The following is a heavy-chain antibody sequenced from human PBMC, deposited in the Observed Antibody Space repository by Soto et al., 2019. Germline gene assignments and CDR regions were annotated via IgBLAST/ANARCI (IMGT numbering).Heavy chain of an antibody. V-gene: IGHV1-3*01. CDR3: ARGRLYNFFGP. CDR1: GLSFITHA. Sequence: XSVKVSCKAAGLSFITHAIHWVRQAPGQRLEWMGWINSDNGNTKYSQKFQGRVTITRDTSASTAYMELSSLRSEDTAVYYCARGRLYNFFGPWGHGTQVTVSS. J-gene: IGHJ5*02. CDR2: INSDNGNT.